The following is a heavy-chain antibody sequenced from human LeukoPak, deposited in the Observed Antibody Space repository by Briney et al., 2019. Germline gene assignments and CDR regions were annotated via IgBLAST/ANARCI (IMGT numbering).Heavy chain of an antibody. J-gene: IGHJ6*03. D-gene: IGHD5-12*01. CDR1: GGSISTSNYY. CDR3: ARDVVGYSGYDYYYYYYMDV. V-gene: IGHV4-39*07. Sequence: SETLSLTCTVSGGSISTSNYYWGWIRQPPGKGLEWIGNIFYSGSTYYSPSLKSRVTISLDTSRNQFSLKLSSVTAADTAVYYCARDVVGYSGYDYYYYYYMDVWGKGTTVTISS. CDR2: IFYSGST.